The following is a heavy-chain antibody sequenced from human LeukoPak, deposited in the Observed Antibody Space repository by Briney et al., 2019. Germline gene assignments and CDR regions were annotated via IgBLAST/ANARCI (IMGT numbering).Heavy chain of an antibody. Sequence: GGSLRLSCTASGFSVSNMYMSWVRQAPGKGLEWVSVFYKDGRTYYADSVKGRFTISRDNSQNTLYLQMNSLRVDDSAVYYCARGDGYNCFDYWGQGTLFTVSS. CDR2: FYKDGRT. V-gene: IGHV3-53*01. J-gene: IGHJ4*02. D-gene: IGHD5-24*01. CDR3: ARGDGYNCFDY. CDR1: GFSVSNMY.